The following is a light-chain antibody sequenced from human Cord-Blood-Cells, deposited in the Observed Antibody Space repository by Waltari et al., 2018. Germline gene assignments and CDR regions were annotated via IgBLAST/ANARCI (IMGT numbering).Light chain of an antibody. CDR3: MQALQTPR. CDR1: QSLLHSNGYNY. J-gene: IGKJ5*01. CDR2: LGS. Sequence: DIVMTQSPLSLPVTPGESASISCRSSQSLLHSNGYNYLDWYLQKPGQSPQLLIYLGSNRASGVPDRFSGSGSGTDFTLKISRVEAEDVGVYYCMQALQTPRFGQGTRLEIK. V-gene: IGKV2-28*01.